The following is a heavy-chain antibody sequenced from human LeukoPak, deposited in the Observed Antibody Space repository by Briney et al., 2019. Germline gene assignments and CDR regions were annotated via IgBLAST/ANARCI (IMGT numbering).Heavy chain of an antibody. CDR1: GFTFSSYW. Sequence: GGSLRLSCAASGFTFSSYWMSWVRQAPGKGLEWVANIKKDGSEKYYVDSVKGRFTISRDNAKTSLYLQMNSLRAEDTAVYYCARVRFLEWQQFDYWGQGTLVTVSS. J-gene: IGHJ4*02. CDR3: ARVRFLEWQQFDY. D-gene: IGHD3-3*01. V-gene: IGHV3-7*01. CDR2: IKKDGSEK.